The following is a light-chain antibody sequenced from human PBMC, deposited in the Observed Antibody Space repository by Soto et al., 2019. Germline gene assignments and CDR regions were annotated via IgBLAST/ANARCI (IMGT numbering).Light chain of an antibody. Sequence: IHLTQSPSSLSASFGDRVTITWGASQGLSSYLAWYQQKPGKAPKLLIYAASTLQSGVPSRFSGSESGTDFNLTISSLQTEDFGTYYCQQVNNYPLTFGGGTKVDIK. CDR1: QGLSSY. J-gene: IGKJ4*01. CDR3: QQVNNYPLT. V-gene: IGKV1-9*01. CDR2: AAS.